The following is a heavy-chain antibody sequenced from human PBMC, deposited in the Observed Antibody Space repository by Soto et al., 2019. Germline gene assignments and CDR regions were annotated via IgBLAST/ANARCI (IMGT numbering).Heavy chain of an antibody. CDR1: GFTFSSYA. CDR3: ASFHSTDERRSSSWPRADYYYMDV. CDR2: ISGSGGNT. D-gene: IGHD6-13*01. J-gene: IGHJ6*03. Sequence: EVQMLESGGGLVQPGGSLRLSCAASGFTFSSYAMSWVRQAPGKGLEWVSAISGSGGNTYYADSVKGPFTISRDNSNNTLYLPINRLRDEDTAVYYCASFHSTDERRSSSWPRADYYYMDVWGKGNPDTVS. V-gene: IGHV3-23*01.